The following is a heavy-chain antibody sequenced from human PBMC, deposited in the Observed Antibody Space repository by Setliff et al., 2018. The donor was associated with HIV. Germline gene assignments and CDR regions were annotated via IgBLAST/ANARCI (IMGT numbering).Heavy chain of an antibody. D-gene: IGHD3-9*01. Sequence: PSETLSLTCAVYGGSFTTYYRSWIRQPPGKGLEWNGEINHIGSTNYNPTLKSPVTISIDTSKNQFSLKLTSVTAADTAMYYCASVRTGYYRLRDYWGQGSLVTVSS. CDR2: INHIGST. CDR3: ASVRTGYYRLRDY. J-gene: IGHJ4*02. CDR1: GGSFTTYY. V-gene: IGHV4-34*01.